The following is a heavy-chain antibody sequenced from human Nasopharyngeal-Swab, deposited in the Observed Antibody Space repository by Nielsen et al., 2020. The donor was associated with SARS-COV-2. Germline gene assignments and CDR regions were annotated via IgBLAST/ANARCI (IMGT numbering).Heavy chain of an antibody. Sequence: GGSLRLSCAASGFTFSNYAMSWVRQAPGKGLEWVSAISGSGGSTYYADSVKGRFTISRDNAKNSLYLQMNSLRAEDTAVYYCARDPPVGATTVFDYWGQGTLVTVSS. D-gene: IGHD1-26*01. CDR1: GFTFSNYA. V-gene: IGHV3-23*01. J-gene: IGHJ4*02. CDR3: ARDPPVGATTVFDY. CDR2: ISGSGGST.